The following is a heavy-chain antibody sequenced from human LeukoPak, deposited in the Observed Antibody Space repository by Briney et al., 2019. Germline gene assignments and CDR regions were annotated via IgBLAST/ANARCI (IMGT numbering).Heavy chain of an antibody. D-gene: IGHD6-19*01. Sequence: PGRSLRLSCAASGFTFDDYAMHWVRQAPGKGLEWVSGISWNSGSIGYADYVKGRFTISRDNAKNSLYLQMNSLRAEDMALYYCAKGYSSGTHTQVDYWGQGTLVTVSS. CDR3: AKGYSSGTHTQVDY. V-gene: IGHV3-9*03. J-gene: IGHJ4*02. CDR1: GFTFDDYA. CDR2: ISWNSGSI.